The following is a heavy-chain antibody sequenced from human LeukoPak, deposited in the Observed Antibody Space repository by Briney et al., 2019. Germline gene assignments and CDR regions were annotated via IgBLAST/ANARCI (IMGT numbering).Heavy chain of an antibody. Sequence: ASVKVSCKASGYTFTSYDINWARQATGQGLEWMGWMNPNSGNTGYAQKFQGRVTMTRNTSISTAYMELSSLRSEDTAVYYCARGGSPRRFYYYYYYMDVWGKGTTVTVSS. D-gene: IGHD3-10*01. V-gene: IGHV1-8*01. CDR1: GYTFTSYD. J-gene: IGHJ6*03. CDR3: ARGGSPRRFYYYYYYMDV. CDR2: MNPNSGNT.